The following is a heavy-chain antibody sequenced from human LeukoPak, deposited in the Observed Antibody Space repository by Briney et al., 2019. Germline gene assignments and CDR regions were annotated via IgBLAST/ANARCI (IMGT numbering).Heavy chain of an antibody. CDR1: GGSISSGSYY. Sequence: SQTLSLTCTVSGGSISSGSYYWSWIRQPAGKGLEWIGRIYTSGSTNYNPSLKSRVTIPVDTSKNQFSLKLSSVTAADTAVYYCARTIPDYTRYSSGWYEGGYYFDYWGQGTLVTVSS. V-gene: IGHV4-61*02. D-gene: IGHD6-19*01. J-gene: IGHJ4*02. CDR3: ARTIPDYTRYSSGWYEGGYYFDY. CDR2: IYTSGST.